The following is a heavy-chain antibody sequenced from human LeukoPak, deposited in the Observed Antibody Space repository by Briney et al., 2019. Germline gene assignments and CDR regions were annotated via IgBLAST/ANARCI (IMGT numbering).Heavy chain of an antibody. V-gene: IGHV4-59*01. CDR2: IYYSGST. D-gene: IGHD5-24*01. CDR3: ARGRDGHTLGY. Sequence: PSETLSLTCTVSGGSINTYYWGWIRQPPGKGLEWIGYIYYSGSTNYNPSLKSRVTISVDTSKNQFSLKLSSVTPADTAVYYCARGRDGHTLGYWGQGTLVTVSS. CDR1: GGSINTYY. J-gene: IGHJ4*02.